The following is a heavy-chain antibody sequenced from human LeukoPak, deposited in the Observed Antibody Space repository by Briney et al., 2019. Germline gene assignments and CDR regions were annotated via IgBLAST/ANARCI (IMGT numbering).Heavy chain of an antibody. J-gene: IGHJ3*02. CDR3: ARIGINSGYSKAFDI. CDR2: IYTSGST. Sequence: SETLSLTCTVSGGSISSYYWSWIRQPAGKGLEWIGRIYTSGSTNYNPSLKSRVTMSVDTSKNQFSLKLSSVTAANTAVYYCARIGINSGYSKAFDIWGQGTMVTVSS. D-gene: IGHD3-22*01. V-gene: IGHV4-4*07. CDR1: GGSISSYY.